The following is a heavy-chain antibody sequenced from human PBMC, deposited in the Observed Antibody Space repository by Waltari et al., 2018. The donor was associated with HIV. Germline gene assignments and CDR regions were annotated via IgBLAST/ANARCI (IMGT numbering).Heavy chain of an antibody. J-gene: IGHJ5*02. D-gene: IGHD1-1*01. CDR2: IYYRGST. V-gene: IGHV4-39*01. Sequence: QLQLQESGPGMVKPSETLSLTCTVSGGSFSSSSYYWGWIRQPPGKGLEWIGSIYYRGSTYYNPSLKSRVTISVDTSKNQFSLKLSSVTAADTAVYYCARHERFLFRFDPWGQGTLVTVSS. CDR1: GGSFSSSSYY. CDR3: ARHERFLFRFDP.